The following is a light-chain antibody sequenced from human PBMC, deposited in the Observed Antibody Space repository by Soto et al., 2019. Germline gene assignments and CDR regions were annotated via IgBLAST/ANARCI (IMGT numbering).Light chain of an antibody. CDR3: QQYNNWPYT. CDR2: GAS. V-gene: IGKV3-15*01. Sequence: EIVMTQSPATLSVSPGERATLSCRASQSVSSNLAWYQQKPGQAPRLLIYGASTRANGIPARFSGSGSGTEFTLTFSSLQSEDFAVYYCQQYNNWPYTFGQGTKLEIK. CDR1: QSVSSN. J-gene: IGKJ2*01.